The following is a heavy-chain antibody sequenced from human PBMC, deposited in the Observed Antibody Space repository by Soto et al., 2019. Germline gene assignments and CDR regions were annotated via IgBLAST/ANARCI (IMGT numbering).Heavy chain of an antibody. V-gene: IGHV4-38-2*01. CDR1: GYSISSGYY. D-gene: IGHD6-13*01. J-gene: IGHJ4*02. CDR3: VRVAGSASWYETDS. CDR2: TYYGASS. Sequence: KPSETLSLTCAVSGYSISSGYYWGWIRQPPGKGLECLGTTYYGASSYYNPSLRSRITILLDASTNQLSLKLSSVTAADTAVYFCVRVAGSASWYETDSWGQGILVTVSS.